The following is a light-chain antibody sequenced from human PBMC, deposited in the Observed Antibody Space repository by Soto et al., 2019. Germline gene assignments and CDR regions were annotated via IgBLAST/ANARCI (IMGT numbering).Light chain of an antibody. CDR1: SSNIGSNY. CDR2: RNN. CDR3: AAWDDSLSGYV. V-gene: IGLV1-47*01. J-gene: IGLJ1*01. Sequence: QAVVTQPPSASGTPGQRVTISCSGSSSNIGSNYVYWYQQLPGTAPKLLIYRNNQRPSGVPDRFSGSKSVTSASLAISGLRSEDEADYYCAAWDDSLSGYVFGTGTKVTVL.